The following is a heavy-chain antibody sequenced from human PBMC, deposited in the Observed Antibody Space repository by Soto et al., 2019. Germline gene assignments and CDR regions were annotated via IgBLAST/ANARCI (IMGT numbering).Heavy chain of an antibody. V-gene: IGHV4-34*01. CDR2: INHSGST. CDR1: GGSFSGYY. CDR3: ARGGVHYDYVWGSYRYKPYFDY. D-gene: IGHD3-16*02. J-gene: IGHJ4*02. Sequence: PSYSLSLSCAVCGGSFSGYYWSWIRKPPGKGLEWIGEINHSGSTNYNPSLKSRVTISVDTSKNQFSLKLSSVTAADTAVYYCARGGVHYDYVWGSYRYKPYFDYWGQGTLVTVSS.